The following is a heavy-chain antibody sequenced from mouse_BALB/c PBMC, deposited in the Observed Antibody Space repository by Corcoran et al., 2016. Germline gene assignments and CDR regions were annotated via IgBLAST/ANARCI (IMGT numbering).Heavy chain of an antibody. Sequence: EVQLQQSGAELVKPGASVKLSCTASGLNIKDTYMHWVQQRPEQGLEWIGRIDPANGNTKDDPKFQGKATIKADTSSNTAYLQLSSLTSDDTAVYYCARDGNYNYFDYWGQGTTLTVSS. CDR1: GLNIKDTY. CDR2: IDPANGNT. V-gene: IGHV14-3*02. J-gene: IGHJ2*01. CDR3: ARDGNYNYFDY. D-gene: IGHD2-1*01.